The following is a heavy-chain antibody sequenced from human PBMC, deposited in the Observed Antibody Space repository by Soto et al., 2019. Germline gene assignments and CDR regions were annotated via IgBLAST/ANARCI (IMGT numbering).Heavy chain of an antibody. CDR3: ARQDYYASGSYRSYSFDY. D-gene: IGHD3-10*01. V-gene: IGHV4-61*05. CDR1: SGSISSTIYS. CDR2: IFYSGST. Sequence: SETLSLTCTVSSGSISSTIYSWDWIRQPPGKGLEWIWYIFYSGSTNYNPSLKSRVTISVDTSKNQFSLKLSSVTAADTAVYYCARQDYYASGSYRSYSFDYWGQGTLVTVSS. J-gene: IGHJ4*02.